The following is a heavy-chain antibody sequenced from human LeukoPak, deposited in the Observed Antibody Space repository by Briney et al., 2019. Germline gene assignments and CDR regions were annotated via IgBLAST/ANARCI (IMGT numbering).Heavy chain of an antibody. Sequence: GGSLRLSCAASGFTFSSYAMRWVRQAPGKGLEWVSAISGSGGSTHYAGSVKGRFTISRDNSENPLYLQMDSLRADDTAVCYCAKGTLSVAGRFDYWGQGTLVTVSS. CDR3: AKGTLSVAGRFDY. V-gene: IGHV3-23*01. CDR2: ISGSGGST. J-gene: IGHJ4*02. CDR1: GFTFSSYA. D-gene: IGHD6-19*01.